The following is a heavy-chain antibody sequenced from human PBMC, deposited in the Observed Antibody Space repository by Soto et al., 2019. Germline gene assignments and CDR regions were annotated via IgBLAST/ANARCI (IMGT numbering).Heavy chain of an antibody. Sequence: GGSLRLSCAASGFTFSNYWVHWVRQAPGKGLMWVSRINSDGTTINYADSVEGRFTISRDNGKNTLFLQMNSLRVEDTAVYYCARAGWYRFDYWGQGTLVTVSS. CDR2: INSDGTTI. J-gene: IGHJ4*02. CDR1: GFTFSNYW. V-gene: IGHV3-74*01. D-gene: IGHD6-19*01. CDR3: ARAGWYRFDY.